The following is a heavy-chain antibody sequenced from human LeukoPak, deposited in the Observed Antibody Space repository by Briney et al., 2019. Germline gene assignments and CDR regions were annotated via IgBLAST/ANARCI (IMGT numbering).Heavy chain of an antibody. J-gene: IGHJ4*02. CDR2: INHSGST. CDR3: ARVRSRYSSSWLYY. D-gene: IGHD6-13*01. CDR1: GGSFSGYY. Sequence: PSETLSLTCAVYGGSFSGYYWSWIRPPPGKGLEWIGEINHSGSTNYNPSLKSRVTISVDTSKNQFSLKLSSVTAADTAVYYCARVRSRYSSSWLYYWGQGTLVTVSS. V-gene: IGHV4-34*01.